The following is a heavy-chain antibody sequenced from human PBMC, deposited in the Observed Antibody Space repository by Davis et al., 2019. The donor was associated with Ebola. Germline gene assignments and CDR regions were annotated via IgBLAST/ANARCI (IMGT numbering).Heavy chain of an antibody. CDR3: ARVEYSNYGAYFDY. D-gene: IGHD4-11*01. V-gene: IGHV3-7*03. Sequence: GGSLRLSCAASGFTFNTYFMSWVRQAPGKGLEWVANIKHDGSEKFYVDSVKGRFTISRDNAKNSLYLQMNSLRAEDTAVYYCARVEYSNYGAYFDYWGQGTLVTVSS. J-gene: IGHJ4*02. CDR2: IKHDGSEK. CDR1: GFTFNTYF.